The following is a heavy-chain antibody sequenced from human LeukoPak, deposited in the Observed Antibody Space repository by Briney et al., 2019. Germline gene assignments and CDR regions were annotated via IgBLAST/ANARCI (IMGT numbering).Heavy chain of an antibody. V-gene: IGHV4-39*01. CDR3: ARRLGSTYCSSTSCYYYYGMDV. CDR1: GGSISSSSYY. D-gene: IGHD2-2*01. Sequence: SSETLSLTCTVSGGSISSSSYYWGWIRQPPGKGLEWIGSIYYSGSTYYNPSLKSRVTISVDTSKNQFSLKLSSVTAADTAVYYCARRLGSTYCSSTSCYYYYGMDVWGQGTTVTVSS. CDR2: IYYSGST. J-gene: IGHJ6*02.